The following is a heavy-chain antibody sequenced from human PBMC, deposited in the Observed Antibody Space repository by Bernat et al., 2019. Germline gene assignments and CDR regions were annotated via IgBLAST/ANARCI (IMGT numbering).Heavy chain of an antibody. CDR2: INHSGST. Sequence: QVQLQQWGAGLLKPSETLSLTCAVYGGSFSGYYWSWIRQPPGKGLEWIGEINHSGSTNYHPSLKRRVTLSVDTSKNQFSLKLRSVTAANTAVYYCARAVVPAEGKHPPGHHYYYYMDVWGKGTTVTVSS. D-gene: IGHD2-2*01. CDR1: GGSFSGYY. V-gene: IGHV4-34*01. CDR3: ARAVVPAEGKHPPGHHYYYYMDV. J-gene: IGHJ6*03.